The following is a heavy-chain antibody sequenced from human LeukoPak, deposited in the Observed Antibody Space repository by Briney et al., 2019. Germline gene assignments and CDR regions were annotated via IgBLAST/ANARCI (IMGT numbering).Heavy chain of an antibody. CDR3: ARDLYGSGPNHFDY. D-gene: IGHD3-10*01. CDR1: GYTFTSYG. CDR2: ISAYNGNT. J-gene: IGHJ4*02. Sequence: AAVKVSCKACGYTFTSYGISWVRQAPGQGREWRGWISAYNGNTNYAQKLQGRVTMTTDTSTSTAYMELRSLRSDDTAVYYCARDLYGSGPNHFDYWGQGTLVTVSS. V-gene: IGHV1-18*01.